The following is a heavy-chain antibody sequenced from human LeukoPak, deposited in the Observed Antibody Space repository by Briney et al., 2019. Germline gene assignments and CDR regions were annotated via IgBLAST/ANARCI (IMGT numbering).Heavy chain of an antibody. CDR1: GSTFSDYY. D-gene: IGHD4-11*01. CDR3: ARATHYSNYGPYYYGMDV. V-gene: IGHV3-11*06. J-gene: IGHJ6*02. CDR2: ISSSSSYT. Sequence: PGGSLRLSCAASGSTFSDYYMSWIRQAPGKGLEWVSYISSSSSYTNYADSVKGRFTISRDNAKNSLYLQMNSLRAEDTAVYYCARATHYSNYGPYYYGMDVWGQGTTVTVSS.